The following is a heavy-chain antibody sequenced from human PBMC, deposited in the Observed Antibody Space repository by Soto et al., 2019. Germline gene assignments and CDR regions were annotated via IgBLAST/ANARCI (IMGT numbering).Heavy chain of an antibody. D-gene: IGHD2-2*01. CDR2: ISAYNGNT. Sequence: QVQLVRSGAEVKKPGASVKVSCKASGYTFTSYGISWVRQAPGQGLEWMGWISAYNGNTNYAQKLQGRVTMTTDTSTSTAYMELRSLRSDDTAVYYCARVDLQYQLPRRGWFDPWGQGTLVTVSS. J-gene: IGHJ5*02. V-gene: IGHV1-18*01. CDR1: GYTFTSYG. CDR3: ARVDLQYQLPRRGWFDP.